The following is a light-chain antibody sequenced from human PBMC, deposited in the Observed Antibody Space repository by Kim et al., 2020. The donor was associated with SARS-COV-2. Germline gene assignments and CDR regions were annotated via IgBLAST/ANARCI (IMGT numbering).Light chain of an antibody. CDR2: YGS. CDR3: PQRGSWPPALT. Sequence: TGEGANLPCRARHSVCISLAWYQQTTGQAPRLLLYYGSIRVTCIPDRFSGSGSGTDLTLTNGRLEPRVFGIYFCPQRGSWPPALTFGGRAKVDFK. CDR1: HSVCIS. V-gene: IGKV3-11*01. J-gene: IGKJ4*01.